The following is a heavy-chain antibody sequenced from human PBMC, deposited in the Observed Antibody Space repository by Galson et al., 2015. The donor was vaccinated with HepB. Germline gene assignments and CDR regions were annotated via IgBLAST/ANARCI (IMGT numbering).Heavy chain of an antibody. J-gene: IGHJ2*01. CDR3: ARDGRSPVEFWFDL. CDR2: ITGTGVIV. Sequence: SLRLSCAASRFTFSTHSMNWVRQAPGKGLEWIAYITGTGVIVYADSVQGRFTISRDNAKYSLFLQMSSLRDEDTAVYYCARDGRSPVEFWFDLWGRGTLVTVSS. V-gene: IGHV3-48*02. CDR1: RFTFSTHS. D-gene: IGHD3-10*01.